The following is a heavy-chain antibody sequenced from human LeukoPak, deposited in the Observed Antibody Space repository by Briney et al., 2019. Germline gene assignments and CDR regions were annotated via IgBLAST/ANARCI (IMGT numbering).Heavy chain of an antibody. D-gene: IGHD6-19*01. CDR1: GGTFSSYA. J-gene: IGHJ3*02. CDR2: IIPIFGTA. CDR3: ARRHIAVAGTSAFDI. Sequence: ASVEVSCKASGGTFSSYAISWVRQAPGQGLEWMGGIIPIFGTANYAQKFQGRVTITADESTSTAYMELSSLRSEDTAVYYCARRHIAVAGTSAFDIWGQGTMVTVSS. V-gene: IGHV1-69*13.